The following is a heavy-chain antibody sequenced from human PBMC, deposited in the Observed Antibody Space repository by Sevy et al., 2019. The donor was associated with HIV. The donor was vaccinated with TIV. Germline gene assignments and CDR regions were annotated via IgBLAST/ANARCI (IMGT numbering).Heavy chain of an antibody. D-gene: IGHD1-1*01. V-gene: IGHV3-21*01. J-gene: IGHJ4*02. CDR1: GFTFSSYR. CDR2: LSSNSAYI. Sequence: GGSLRLSCAASGFTFSSYRMTWVRLAPGKGLEWVSCLSSNSAYINYADSVKGRFTISRDNAKNLLYLQMDSLRAEDTAVYYCARAVLEISTWRSDYWGQGTQVTVSS. CDR3: ARAVLEISTWRSDY.